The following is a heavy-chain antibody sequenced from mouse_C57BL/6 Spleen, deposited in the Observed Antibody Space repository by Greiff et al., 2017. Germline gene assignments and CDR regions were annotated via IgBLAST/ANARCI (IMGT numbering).Heavy chain of an antibody. CDR3: ARNQYDYGGAMDY. V-gene: IGHV5-16*01. Sequence: EVKVVESEGGLVQPGSSLKLSCTASGFTFSDYYMAWVRQVPEKGLEWVANINYDGSSTYYLDSLRSRFIISRDNANNILYLQRSSLKSEDTATYYCARNQYDYGGAMDYWGKGTSVTVSS. J-gene: IGHJ4*01. D-gene: IGHD2-4*01. CDR1: GFTFSDYY. CDR2: INYDGSST.